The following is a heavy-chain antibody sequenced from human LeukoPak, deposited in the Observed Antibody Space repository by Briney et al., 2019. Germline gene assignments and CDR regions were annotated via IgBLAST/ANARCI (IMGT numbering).Heavy chain of an antibody. CDR3: ARGRTGAATLDF. J-gene: IGHJ4*02. Sequence: SETLSLTCAVYGGSFSGHYWTWIRPAPGKGLEWIGERTHTGSTNYNPSLKSRVNISVDTSKNQFSLKLTSVSAADTAVYHCARGRTGAATLDFWGPGTLVTVSS. D-gene: IGHD1-26*01. CDR1: GGSFSGHY. CDR2: RTHTGST. V-gene: IGHV4-34*01.